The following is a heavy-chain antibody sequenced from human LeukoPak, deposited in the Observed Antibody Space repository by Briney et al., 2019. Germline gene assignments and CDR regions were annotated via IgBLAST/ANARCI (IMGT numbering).Heavy chain of an antibody. CDR3: ARDRDYSGGGDWFDP. CDR1: GFTFSSYE. Sequence: GGSLRLSCAASGFTFSSYEMNWVRQAPGKGLEWVSYISSSGSTIYYVDSVKGRFTISRDNAKNSLYLQMNSLRAEDTAVYYCARDRDYSGGGDWFDPWGQGTLVTVSS. J-gene: IGHJ5*02. V-gene: IGHV3-48*03. D-gene: IGHD4-11*01. CDR2: ISSSGSTI.